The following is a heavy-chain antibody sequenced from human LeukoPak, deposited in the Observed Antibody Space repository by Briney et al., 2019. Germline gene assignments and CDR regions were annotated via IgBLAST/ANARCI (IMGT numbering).Heavy chain of an antibody. V-gene: IGHV4-34*01. Sequence: PSETLSLTCAVYGGSFSGYYWSWIRQPPGKGLEWIGEINHSGSTNYNPSLKSRVTISVDTSKNQFSLKLSSVTAADTAVYYCARAPSGLYYFDYWGQGTLVTVSS. CDR3: ARAPSGLYYFDY. J-gene: IGHJ4*02. D-gene: IGHD6-19*01. CDR1: GGSFSGYY. CDR2: INHSGST.